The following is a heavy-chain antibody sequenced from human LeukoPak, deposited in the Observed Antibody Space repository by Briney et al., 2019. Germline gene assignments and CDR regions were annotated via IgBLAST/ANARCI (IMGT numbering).Heavy chain of an antibody. V-gene: IGHV4-61*01. Sequence: SSETLSLTCTVSGGSVSSGSYYWSWIRQPPGKGLEWIGYIYYSGSTKYNPSLKSRVTISIDTSKNQFSLRLSSVTAADTAVYYCARDIYGSFDHWGQGTLVTVSS. CDR1: GGSVSSGSYY. CDR3: ARDIYGSFDH. J-gene: IGHJ4*02. D-gene: IGHD2-15*01. CDR2: IYYSGST.